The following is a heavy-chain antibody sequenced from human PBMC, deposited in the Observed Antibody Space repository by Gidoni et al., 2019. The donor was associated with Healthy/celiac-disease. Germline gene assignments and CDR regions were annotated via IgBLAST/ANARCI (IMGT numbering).Heavy chain of an antibody. Sequence: QVQLQESGPGLVKPSETLSLTCTVSGGPISSYYWSWIRQPAGKGLEWIGRIYTSGSTNYNPSLKSRVTMSVDTSKNQFSLKLSSLTAADTAVYYCASGGYYDSSGYYYYFDYWGQGTLVTVSS. D-gene: IGHD3-22*01. CDR2: IYTSGST. CDR3: ASGGYYDSSGYYYYFDY. CDR1: GGPISSYY. V-gene: IGHV4-4*07. J-gene: IGHJ4*02.